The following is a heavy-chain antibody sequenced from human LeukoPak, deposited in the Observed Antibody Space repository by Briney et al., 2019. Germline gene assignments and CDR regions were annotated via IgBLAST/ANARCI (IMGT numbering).Heavy chain of an antibody. V-gene: IGHV3-9*01. CDR3: AKGGAAGKFPADY. J-gene: IGHJ4*02. CDR2: ISWNSGSI. CDR1: GFTFDDYA. Sequence: GRSLRLSCAASGFTFDDYAMHWVRQAPGEGLEWVSGISWNSGSIGYADSVKGRFTISRNNAKNSLYLQMNSLGAEDTALYYCAKGGAAGKFPADYWGQGTLVTVSS. D-gene: IGHD6-13*01.